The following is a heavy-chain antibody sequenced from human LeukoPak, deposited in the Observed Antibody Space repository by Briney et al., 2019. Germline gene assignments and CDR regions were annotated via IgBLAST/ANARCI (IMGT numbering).Heavy chain of an antibody. V-gene: IGHV4-30-4*01. CDR1: GGSISSGEYY. CDR2: IYYSGRT. CDR3: ARDNYGDYGY. Sequence: SETLSLTCTVSGGSISSGEYYWSWNRQHPGEGLEWIGHIYYSGRTYYNPSLKSRVTISVDPSKNQFSLKLSSVTAADTAVYYCARDNYGDYGYWGQGTLVTVSS. D-gene: IGHD4-17*01. J-gene: IGHJ4*02.